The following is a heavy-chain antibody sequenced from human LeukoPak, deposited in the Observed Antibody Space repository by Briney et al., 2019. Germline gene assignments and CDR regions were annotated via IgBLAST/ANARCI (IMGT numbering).Heavy chain of an antibody. CDR2: ISSSGSTI. CDR3: ASDPQGFRYDRSGR. CDR1: EFSFSDYV. J-gene: IGHJ4*02. Sequence: KTGGSLRLSCAASEFSFSDYVMGWIRQAPGKGLEWVSYISSSGSTIYYTDSVRGRFTSSRDNAKNSLYLQMNSLRAEDTAVYYCASDPQGFRYDRSGRWGQGTLVTVSS. D-gene: IGHD3-22*01. V-gene: IGHV3-11*01.